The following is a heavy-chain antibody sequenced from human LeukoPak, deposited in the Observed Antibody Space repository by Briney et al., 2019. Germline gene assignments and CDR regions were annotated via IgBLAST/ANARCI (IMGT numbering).Heavy chain of an antibody. Sequence: ASVKVSCKASGYTFSGYYMHWVRQAPGQGLEWMGWINPNSGSTNYVQKFQGRVTMSGETSTRTVYMELRSLRSDDTATYYCARGDHYCGGECPDQPVDDAFDIWGQATLVTVSS. CDR3: ARGDHYCGGECPDQPVDDAFDI. CDR1: GYTFSGYY. V-gene: IGHV1-2*02. CDR2: INPNSGST. D-gene: IGHD2-21*01. J-gene: IGHJ3*02.